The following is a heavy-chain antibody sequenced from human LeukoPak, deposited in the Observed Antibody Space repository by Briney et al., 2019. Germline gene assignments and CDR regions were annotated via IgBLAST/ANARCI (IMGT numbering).Heavy chain of an antibody. CDR3: AKDTPSATVVTPKRNYYFDY. D-gene: IGHD4-23*01. CDR2: ISGSGGST. V-gene: IGHV3-23*01. Sequence: PGGALVLSWAASGFTFSSYAMKWGRPAAGKGLEWGSGISGSGGSTYYADSVKGRFTISRDNSKNTLYLQMNSLRAEDTAVYYCAKDTPSATVVTPKRNYYFDYWGQGTLVTVSS. J-gene: IGHJ4*02. CDR1: GFTFSSYA.